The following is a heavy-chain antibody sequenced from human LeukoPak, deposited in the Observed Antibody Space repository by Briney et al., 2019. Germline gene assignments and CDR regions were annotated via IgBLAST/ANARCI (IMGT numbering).Heavy chain of an antibody. Sequence: SETLSLTCAVSGGSISISNWYSWVRQPPGKGLEWIGEIYHTGSTNYNPSLKSRVTISVDKSKNQVSLKLSSVTAADTAVYYCARVHNDILTDDSLGDKFDYWGQGTLVTVSS. CDR2: IYHTGST. D-gene: IGHD3-9*01. CDR3: ARVHNDILTDDSLGDKFDY. J-gene: IGHJ4*02. CDR1: GGSISISNW. V-gene: IGHV4-4*02.